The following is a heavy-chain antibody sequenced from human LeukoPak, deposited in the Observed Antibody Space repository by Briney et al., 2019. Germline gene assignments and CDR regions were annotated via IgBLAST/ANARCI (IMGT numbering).Heavy chain of an antibody. CDR1: AFSFSNHA. J-gene: IGHJ4*02. CDR3: AKEGFDS. Sequence: GESLRLSCTASAFSFSNHAMGWVRQAPGKGLEWVSSISISGGTTYYTDSVKGRFTISRENSKSTLYLQMNNLRAEDTAVYYCAKEGFDSWGQGTLVTVSS. V-gene: IGHV3-23*01. CDR2: ISISGGTT.